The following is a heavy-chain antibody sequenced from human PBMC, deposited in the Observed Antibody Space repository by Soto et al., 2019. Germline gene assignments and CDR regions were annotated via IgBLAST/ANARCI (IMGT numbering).Heavy chain of an antibody. J-gene: IGHJ4*02. CDR3: AKDPHKIFDGNYFDY. D-gene: IGHD3-3*01. Sequence: EVQLLESGGGLVQPGGSLRLSCAASGFTFSSYAMSWVRQAPGKGLEWVSAISGSSGSTYYADSVKGRFTISRDNSKNTLYLQMNSLRAEDTAVYYCAKDPHKIFDGNYFDYWGQGTLVTVSS. CDR2: ISGSSGST. V-gene: IGHV3-23*01. CDR1: GFTFSSYA.